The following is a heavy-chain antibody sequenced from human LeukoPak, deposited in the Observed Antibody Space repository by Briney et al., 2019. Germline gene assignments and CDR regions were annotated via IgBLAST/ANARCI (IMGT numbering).Heavy chain of an antibody. V-gene: IGHV4-30-2*01. J-gene: IGHJ4*02. CDR1: GGSISSAGYS. CDR2: IYHSGSA. CDR3: ARVGITIFGVVPNYFDH. D-gene: IGHD3-3*01. Sequence: TLSLTCSVSGGSISSAGYSWSWIRQPPGKGLEWIGYIYHSGSAYYNPSLKSRVTISLDRSKNQFSLKLTSVTAADTAVYYCARVGITIFGVVPNYFDHWGQGNLVTVSS.